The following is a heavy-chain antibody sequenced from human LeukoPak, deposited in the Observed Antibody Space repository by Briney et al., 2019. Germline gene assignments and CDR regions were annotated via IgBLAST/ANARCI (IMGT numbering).Heavy chain of an antibody. CDR3: ARDGSSGYPGAIDY. CDR1: GVSISSGGYY. Sequence: TSDTLSLTCTVSGVSISSGGYYWSWIRQHPGKGLEWIGYIYYSGSTYYNPSLKSRVTISVDTSKNQFSLKLSSVTAADTAVYYCARDGSSGYPGAIDYWGQGTLVTVSS. CDR2: IYYSGST. J-gene: IGHJ4*02. D-gene: IGHD3-22*01. V-gene: IGHV4-31*03.